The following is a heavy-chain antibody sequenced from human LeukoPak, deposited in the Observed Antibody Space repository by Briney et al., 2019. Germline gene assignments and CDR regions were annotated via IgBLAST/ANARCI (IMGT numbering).Heavy chain of an antibody. J-gene: IGHJ6*03. V-gene: IGHV4-38-2*02. D-gene: IGHD5-18*01. CDR2: IYHSGST. CDR1: GYSISSGYY. CDR3: ARGYSYGWAYYYYMDA. Sequence: PSETLSLTCTVSGYSISSGYYWGWIRQPPGKGLEWIGSIYHSGSTYYNPSLKSRVTISVDTSKNQFSLKLSSVTAADTAVYYCARGYSYGWAYYYYMDAWGKGTTVTISS.